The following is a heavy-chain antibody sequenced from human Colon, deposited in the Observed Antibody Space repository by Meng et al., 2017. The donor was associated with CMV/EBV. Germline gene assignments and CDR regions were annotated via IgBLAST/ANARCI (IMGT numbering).Heavy chain of an antibody. V-gene: IGHV3-23*01. D-gene: IGHD6-19*01. CDR3: AKDSSGWYYFDC. J-gene: IGHJ4*02. CDR2: ISGRGSVT. Sequence: GGSLRLSCAASGFTFSSYAMSWVRQSPGKGLEWVSAISGRGSVTYYADSVKGRFTISRDHSKNTLYLQVNSLGAEDAAVYFCAKDSSGWYYFDCWGQGTLVTVSS. CDR1: GFTFSSYA.